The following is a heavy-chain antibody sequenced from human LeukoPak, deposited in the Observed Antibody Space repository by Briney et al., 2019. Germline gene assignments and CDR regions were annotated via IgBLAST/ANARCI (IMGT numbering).Heavy chain of an antibody. V-gene: IGHV3-11*04. Sequence: GGSLRLSCAASGFTFSDYYMSWIRQAPGKGLEWVSYISSSGGTIYYADSVKGRFTISRDNAKNSLYLQMNSLRAEDTAVYYCASSREAEDAFDIWGQGTMVTVSS. J-gene: IGHJ3*02. D-gene: IGHD6-13*01. CDR1: GFTFSDYY. CDR2: ISSSGGTI. CDR3: ASSREAEDAFDI.